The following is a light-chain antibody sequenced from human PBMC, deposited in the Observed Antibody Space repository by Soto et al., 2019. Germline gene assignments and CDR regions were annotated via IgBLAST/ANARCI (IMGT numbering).Light chain of an antibody. CDR1: QSVSSY. V-gene: IGKV3-11*01. CDR2: DAS. J-gene: IGKJ4*01. CDR3: QQRSNRPPLT. Sequence: EIVLTQSPATLSLSPGERATLAVRASQSVSSYLAWYQQKPGQAPRLLIYDASNRATGIPARFSGSGSGTDFTLTISSLEPEDFAVYYCQQRSNRPPLTFGGGTKVDIK.